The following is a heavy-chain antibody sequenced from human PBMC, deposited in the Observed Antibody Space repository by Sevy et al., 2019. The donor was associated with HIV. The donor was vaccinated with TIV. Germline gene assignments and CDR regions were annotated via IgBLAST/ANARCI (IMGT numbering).Heavy chain of an antibody. CDR2: IRISGGNT. V-gene: IGHV3-23*01. CDR3: AKEWTQLSDWYGELDY. Sequence: GGSLRLSCAASGFTFSNYAMSWVRQAPGKGLEWVSSIRISGGNTYYAHSVKGWFTISRDNSKNTLYLQMNSLRAEDTAVYYCAKEWTQLSDWYGELDYWGQGSLVTVSS. D-gene: IGHD6-19*01. J-gene: IGHJ4*02. CDR1: GFTFSNYA.